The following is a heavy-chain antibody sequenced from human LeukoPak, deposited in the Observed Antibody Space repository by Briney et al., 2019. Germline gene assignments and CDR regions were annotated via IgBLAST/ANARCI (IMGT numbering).Heavy chain of an antibody. V-gene: IGHV3-23*01. CDR1: GFTFSSYA. D-gene: IGHD3-9*01. CDR2: ISGSGGST. CDR3: AKDRPTKVLRYFDWRIPALNWFGP. J-gene: IGHJ5*02. Sequence: GSLRLSCAASGFTFSSYAMSWVRQAPGKGLEWVSAISGSGGSTYYADSVKGRFTISRDNSKNTLYLQMNSLRAEDTAVYYCAKDRPTKVLRYFDWRIPALNWFGPWGQGTLVTVSS.